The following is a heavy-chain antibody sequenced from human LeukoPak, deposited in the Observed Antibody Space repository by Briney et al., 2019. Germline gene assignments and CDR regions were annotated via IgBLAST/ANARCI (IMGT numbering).Heavy chain of an antibody. Sequence: GGSLRLSCAASGFTFSSYAMSWVRQAPGKGLEWVSAISGSGGSTYYADSVKGRFTISRDNSKNTQYLQMNSLRAEDTAVYYCAKAPVTSCRGAYCYPFDSWGQGTVVTVSS. CDR1: GFTFSSYA. J-gene: IGHJ4*02. CDR3: AKAPVTSCRGAYCYPFDS. D-gene: IGHD2-21*01. CDR2: ISGSGGST. V-gene: IGHV3-23*01.